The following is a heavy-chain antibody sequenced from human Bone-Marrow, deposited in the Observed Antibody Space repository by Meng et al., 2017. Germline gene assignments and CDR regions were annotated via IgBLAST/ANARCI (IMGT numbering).Heavy chain of an antibody. J-gene: IGHJ4*02. D-gene: IGHD6-13*01. V-gene: IGHV1-2*06. CDR2: INPKSGDT. CDR1: GYPFPDYY. CDR3: ARDEDISAAGKLFGDY. Sequence: QVALVQSGAGGKKAGASVKVSCKASGYPFPDYYLHWVRRAPGQGLEWMGRINPKSGDTHYAQKFQGRVTMTGDTSISTAYMELSGLRSDDTAMYYCARDEDISAAGKLFGDYWGQGTLVTVSS.